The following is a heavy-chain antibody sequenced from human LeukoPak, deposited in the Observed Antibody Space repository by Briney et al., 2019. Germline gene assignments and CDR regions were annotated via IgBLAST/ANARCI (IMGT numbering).Heavy chain of an antibody. D-gene: IGHD3-3*01. CDR2: IGGSGGST. V-gene: IGHV3-23*01. CDR3: AKDEDFTVFGVVITKLGAFDI. J-gene: IGHJ3*02. CDR1: GFTFSSYA. Sequence: PGGSLRLSCAASGFTFSSYAMSWVRQAPGKGLEWVSAIGGSGGSTYYADSVKGRFTISRDHSMNTLYLQMNSLSAEDTAVYYCAKDEDFTVFGVVITKLGAFDICGQGTMVTVSS.